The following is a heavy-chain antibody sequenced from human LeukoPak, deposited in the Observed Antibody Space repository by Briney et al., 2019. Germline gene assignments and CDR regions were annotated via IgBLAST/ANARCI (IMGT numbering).Heavy chain of an antibody. CDR3: ARAGYSYGALSWGYYYYMDV. V-gene: IGHV1-69*13. CDR1: GYTFTSYG. D-gene: IGHD5-18*01. J-gene: IGHJ6*03. CDR2: IIPIFGTA. Sequence: GASVKVSCKASGYTFTSYGISWVRQAPGQGLEWMGGIIPIFGTANYAQKFQGRVTITADESTSTAYMELSSLRSEDTAVYYCARAGYSYGALSWGYYYYMDVWGKGTTVTISS.